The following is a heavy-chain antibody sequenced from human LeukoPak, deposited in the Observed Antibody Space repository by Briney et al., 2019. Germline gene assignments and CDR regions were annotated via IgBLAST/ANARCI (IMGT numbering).Heavy chain of an antibody. V-gene: IGHV3-66*02. CDR2: IYSGGST. D-gene: IGHD2-2*01. CDR1: GFTVSSNY. CDR3: ASPAYRPAASSAFDAFDI. J-gene: IGHJ3*02. Sequence: GGSLRLSCAASGFTVSSNYMSWVRQAPGKGLEWVSVIYSGGSTYYADSVKGRFTISRDNSKNTLYLQMNSLRAEDTAVYYCASPAYRPAASSAFDAFDIWGQGTMVPVSS.